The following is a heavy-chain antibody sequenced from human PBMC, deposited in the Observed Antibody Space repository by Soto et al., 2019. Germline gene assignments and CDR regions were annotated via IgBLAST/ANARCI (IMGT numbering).Heavy chain of an antibody. CDR3: AREEDYYDSSGYYPRYYGMDV. CDR1: GFTFSSYG. V-gene: IGHV3-33*01. CDR2: IWYDGSNK. D-gene: IGHD3-22*01. Sequence: QVQLVESGGGVVQPGRSLRLSCAASGFTFSSYGMHWVRQAPGKGPEWVAVIWYDGSNKYYADSVKGRFTISRDNSKNTLYLQMNSLRAEDTAVYYCAREEDYYDSSGYYPRYYGMDVWGQGTTVTVSS. J-gene: IGHJ6*02.